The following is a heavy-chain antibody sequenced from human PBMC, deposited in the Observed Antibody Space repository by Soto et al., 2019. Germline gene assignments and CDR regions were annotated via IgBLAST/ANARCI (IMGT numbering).Heavy chain of an antibody. CDR1: GFTFNNFA. V-gene: IGHV3-23*01. Sequence: EVLLLQSGGGLGQPGGSLTLSCAASGFTFNNFAMTWVRQAPGKGLEWVSSVSSGGDNTWYADSVKGRFTISRDNPKNTLYLHMNILSAADTAVYYCAKIQQPHRNYGGGYLLDLWCQGTLVTVSS. J-gene: IGHJ4*02. CDR2: VSSGGDNT. CDR3: AKIQQPHRNYGGGYLLDL. D-gene: IGHD4-4*01.